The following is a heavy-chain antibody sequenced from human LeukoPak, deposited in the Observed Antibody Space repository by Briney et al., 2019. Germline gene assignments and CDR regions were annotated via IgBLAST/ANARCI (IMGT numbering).Heavy chain of an antibody. J-gene: IGHJ4*02. CDR2: MNPNSGNT. CDR3: ARERATGTADY. V-gene: IGHV1-8*03. CDR1: GGTFTSYD. Sequence: GASVKVSCKASGGTFTSYDINWVRQATGQGLEWMGWMNPNSGNTGYAQKFQGRVTITRNTSISTAYMELSSLRSEDTAVYYCARERATGTADYWGQGTLVTVSS. D-gene: IGHD1-1*01.